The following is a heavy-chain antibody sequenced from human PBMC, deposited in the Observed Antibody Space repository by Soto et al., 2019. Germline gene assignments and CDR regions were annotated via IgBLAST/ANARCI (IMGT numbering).Heavy chain of an antibody. Sequence: VGSLRLSLAASGFTFANYWMHWVRQVPGKGLVWVSRIDGVGTGTSYSDSVRGRFTISRDNAENTLYLQMNSLRAEDTAVYYCTTVFGYWGQGTPVTVSS. CDR2: IDGVGTGT. V-gene: IGHV3-74*01. CDR1: GFTFANYW. CDR3: TTVFGY. D-gene: IGHD3-3*01. J-gene: IGHJ1*01.